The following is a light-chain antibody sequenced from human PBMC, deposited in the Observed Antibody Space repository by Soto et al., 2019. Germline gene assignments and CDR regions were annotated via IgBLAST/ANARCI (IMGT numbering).Light chain of an antibody. CDR2: DVS. V-gene: IGLV2-14*01. Sequence: QSALTQPASVTGSPGQXXTXSCTGTSSDYVSWYQQHPGKVPKLIIYDVSNRPSGASNRFSGSKSGNTASLTISGLQAEDEADYYCSSYTTNSTPVVFGGGTKLTVL. CDR1: SSDY. J-gene: IGLJ2*01. CDR3: SSYTTNSTPVV.